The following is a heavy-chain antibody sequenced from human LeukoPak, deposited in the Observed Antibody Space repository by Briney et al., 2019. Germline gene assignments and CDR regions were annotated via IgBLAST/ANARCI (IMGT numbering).Heavy chain of an antibody. CDR2: IWYDGSNK. J-gene: IGHJ4*02. CDR1: GFTFSSYG. CDR3: ARDTNYYDSSGYYPGYYLDY. V-gene: IGHV3-33*01. D-gene: IGHD3-22*01. Sequence: GGSLRLSCAASGFTFSSYGMHWVRQAPGKGLEWVAVIWYDGSNKYYADSVKGRFTISRDNSKNTLYLQMNSLRAEDTAVYYCARDTNYYDSSGYYPGYYLDYWGQGTLVTVSS.